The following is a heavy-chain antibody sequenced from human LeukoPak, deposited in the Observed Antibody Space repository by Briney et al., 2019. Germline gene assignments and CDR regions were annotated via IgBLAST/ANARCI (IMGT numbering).Heavy chain of an antibody. Sequence: ASVKVSCKASGGTFSSYAISWVRQAPGQGLEWMGWMNPNSGNTGYAQKFQGRVTMTRNTSISTAYMELSSLRSEDTAVYYCARALRDCGGDCYAYGMDVWGQGTTVTVSS. V-gene: IGHV1-8*02. CDR3: ARALRDCGGDCYAYGMDV. D-gene: IGHD2-21*02. CDR2: MNPNSGNT. J-gene: IGHJ6*02. CDR1: GGTFSSYA.